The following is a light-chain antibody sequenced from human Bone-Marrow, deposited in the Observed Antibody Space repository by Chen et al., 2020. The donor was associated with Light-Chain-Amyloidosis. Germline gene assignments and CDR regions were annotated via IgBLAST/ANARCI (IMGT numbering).Light chain of an antibody. J-gene: IGLJ1*01. CDR3: NSYTITNTLV. Sequence: QSALTQPASVSGSPGPSITISCTGTSSDVGSDNHVSWYQQHPDKAPKLMIYEVTNRPSWVPDRFSGSKSDNTASLTISWLQTEDEADYFCNSYTITNTLVFVSGTRVTVL. V-gene: IGLV2-14*01. CDR1: SSDVGSDNH. CDR2: EVT.